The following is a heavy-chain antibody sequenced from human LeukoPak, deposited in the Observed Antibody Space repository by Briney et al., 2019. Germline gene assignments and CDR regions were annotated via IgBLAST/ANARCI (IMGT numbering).Heavy chain of an antibody. D-gene: IGHD3-16*01. Sequence: PSETLSLTCTVSGGSISSSSYYWGWIRQPPGKGLEWIGSIYYSGSTYYNPSLKSRVTIPVDTSKNQFSLKLSSVTAADTAVYYCARVRLRLGLPYYFDYWGQGTLVTVSS. J-gene: IGHJ4*02. CDR1: GGSISSSSYY. CDR2: IYYSGST. V-gene: IGHV4-39*01. CDR3: ARVRLRLGLPYYFDY.